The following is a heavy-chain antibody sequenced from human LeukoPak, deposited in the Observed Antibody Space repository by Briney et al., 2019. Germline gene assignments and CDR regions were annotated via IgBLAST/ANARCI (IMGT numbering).Heavy chain of an antibody. J-gene: IGHJ4*02. V-gene: IGHV4-34*01. CDR1: GGSFSGYY. CDR3: ASRYCGGDCYSDY. Sequence: PSEXXXXXXAVXGGSFSGYYWXWIRQPPGKGLELIGEINHSGSTNYNPSLTSRVTISVDTSKNQFSLKLSSVTAADTAVYYCASRYCGGDCYSDYWGQGTLVTVSS. CDR2: INHSGST. D-gene: IGHD2-21*01.